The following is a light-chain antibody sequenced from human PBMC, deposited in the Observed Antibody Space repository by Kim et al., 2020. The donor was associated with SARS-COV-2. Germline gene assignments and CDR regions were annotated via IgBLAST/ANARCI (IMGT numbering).Light chain of an antibody. CDR3: LQHNSFPLT. V-gene: IGKV1-17*01. CDR1: QDIRND. CDR2: ATS. Sequence: ASVGDRVTITCRASQDIRNDLGWYQQQPGKAPKRLIYATSTLQSGVPSRFSGSGSETDFTLTISSLQPEDFATYYCLQHNSFPLTFGGGTKVDIK. J-gene: IGKJ4*01.